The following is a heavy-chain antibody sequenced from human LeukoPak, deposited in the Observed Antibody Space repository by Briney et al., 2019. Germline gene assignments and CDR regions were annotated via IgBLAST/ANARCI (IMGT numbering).Heavy chain of an antibody. Sequence: PSETLSLTCAVYGGSFSGYYWSWIRQPPGKGLEWIGEISHSGSTNYNPSLKSRVTISVDTSKNQFSLKLSSVTAADTAVYYCARGLNYDSSGYYLDYWGQGTLVTVSS. CDR1: GGSFSGYY. D-gene: IGHD3-22*01. V-gene: IGHV4-34*01. CDR3: ARGLNYDSSGYYLDY. CDR2: ISHSGST. J-gene: IGHJ4*02.